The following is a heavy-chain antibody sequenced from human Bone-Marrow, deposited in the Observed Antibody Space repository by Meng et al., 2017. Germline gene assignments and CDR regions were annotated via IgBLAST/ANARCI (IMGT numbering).Heavy chain of an antibody. D-gene: IGHD6-19*01. CDR1: GFTCDDYD. CDR3: AKDIFSSGRKAGDY. J-gene: IGHJ4*02. Sequence: SLKISCAASGFTCDDYDMHWVRQAPGKGLEWVSVISWNSGSIGYADSVKGRFSISRDNAKNSMYLQMNSLRAEDTALYYCAKDIFSSGRKAGDYWGQGTLVTVSS. V-gene: IGHV3-9*01. CDR2: ISWNSGSI.